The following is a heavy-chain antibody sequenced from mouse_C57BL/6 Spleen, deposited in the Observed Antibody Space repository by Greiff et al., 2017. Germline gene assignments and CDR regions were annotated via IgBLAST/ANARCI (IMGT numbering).Heavy chain of an antibody. J-gene: IGHJ4*01. V-gene: IGHV14-3*01. CDR2: IDPANGNT. CDR3: ARPYYYGSSPCAMDY. CDR1: GFNIKNTY. D-gene: IGHD1-1*01. Sequence: VQLKESVAELVRPGASVKLSCTASGFNIKNTYMHWVKQRPEQGLEWIGRIDPANGNTKYAPKFQGKATITADTSSNTAYLQLSSLTSEDTAIYYCARPYYYGSSPCAMDYWGQGTSVTVSS.